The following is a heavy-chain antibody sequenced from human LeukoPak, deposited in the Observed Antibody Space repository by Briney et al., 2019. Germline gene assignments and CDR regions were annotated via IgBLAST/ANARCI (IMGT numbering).Heavy chain of an antibody. D-gene: IGHD3-3*01. Sequence: SETLSLTCTVSGGSISSGGYYWSWIRQPPGKGLEWIGYIYHSGSTYYNPSLKSRVTISVDRSKNQFSLKLSSVTAADTAVYYCARGVGHWSGYYKTMYFDYWGQGTLVIVSS. CDR3: ARGVGHWSGYYKTMYFDY. V-gene: IGHV4-30-2*01. CDR2: IYHSGST. J-gene: IGHJ4*02. CDR1: GGSISSGGYY.